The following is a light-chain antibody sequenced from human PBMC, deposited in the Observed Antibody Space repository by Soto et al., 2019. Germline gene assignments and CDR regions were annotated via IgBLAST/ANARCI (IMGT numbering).Light chain of an antibody. Sequence: QSALTQPPSASGSPGQSVTISCTGTSSDIGAYNYVSWYQQHPGKAPKLMIHEVSKRPSGVPDRFSGSKSGNTASLTLSGLQDEDEADYYCSSYSGSNDRWVFGGGTKLTVL. V-gene: IGLV2-8*01. CDR2: EVS. CDR1: SSDIGAYNY. CDR3: SSYSGSNDRWV. J-gene: IGLJ3*02.